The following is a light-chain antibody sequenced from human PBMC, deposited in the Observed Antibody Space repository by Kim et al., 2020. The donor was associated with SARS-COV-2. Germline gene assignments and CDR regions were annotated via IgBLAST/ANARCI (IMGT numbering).Light chain of an antibody. CDR1: NIGSKN. V-gene: IGLV3-9*01. CDR3: QVWDSSTAV. Sequence: SGPLGQRDRITRGGNNIGSKNVHWYQKKQGQALVLVIYRDSNRPSGIPERYAGYNLGNTATLTISRAQAGDEADNYCQVWDSSTAVFGGGTRMTVL. J-gene: IGLJ3*02. CDR2: RDS.